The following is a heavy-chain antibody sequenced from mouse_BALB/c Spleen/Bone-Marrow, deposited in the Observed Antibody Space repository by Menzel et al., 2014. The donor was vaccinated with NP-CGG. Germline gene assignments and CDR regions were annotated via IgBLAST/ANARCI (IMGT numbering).Heavy chain of an antibody. CDR1: GFTFSSYA. D-gene: IGHD6-1*01. V-gene: IGHV5-6-5*01. Sequence: EVHLVESGGGLVKPGGSLKLSCAASGFTFSSYAMSWVRQTPEKRLEWVASISSAGSTYYPNSVKGRFPVSRDNARNIVYTQMSGLRSEDSAVYYCVRWTAYPLMDYWGKRPSVTVSS. J-gene: IGHJ4*01. CDR2: ISSAGST. CDR3: VRWTAYPLMDY.